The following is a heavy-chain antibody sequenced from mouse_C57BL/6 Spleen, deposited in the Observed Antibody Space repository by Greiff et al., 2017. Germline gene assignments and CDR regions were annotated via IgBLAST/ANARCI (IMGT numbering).Heavy chain of an antibody. J-gene: IGHJ4*01. CDR2: IDPETGGT. CDR1: GYTFTDYE. D-gene: IGHD4-1*01. V-gene: IGHV1-15*01. Sequence: VQLVESGAELVRPGASVTLSCKASGYTFTDYEMHWVKQTPVHGLEWIGAIDPETGGTAYNQKFKGKAILTADKSSSTAYMELRSLTSEDSAVYYCTRNWDFMDYWGQGTSVTVSS. CDR3: TRNWDFMDY.